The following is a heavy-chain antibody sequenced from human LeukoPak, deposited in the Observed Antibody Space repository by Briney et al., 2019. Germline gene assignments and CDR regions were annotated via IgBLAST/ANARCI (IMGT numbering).Heavy chain of an antibody. Sequence: SETLSLTCAVSGGSISSSNWWSWVRPSPGKGLEWIGEIYHSGSTNYNPSLKSRVTMSVDKSKNQFSLKLSSVTAADTAVYYCARGLYCSSTSCYDFDYWGQGTLVTVSS. CDR2: IYHSGST. V-gene: IGHV4-4*02. D-gene: IGHD2-2*01. CDR3: ARGLYCSSTSCYDFDY. J-gene: IGHJ4*02. CDR1: GGSISSSNW.